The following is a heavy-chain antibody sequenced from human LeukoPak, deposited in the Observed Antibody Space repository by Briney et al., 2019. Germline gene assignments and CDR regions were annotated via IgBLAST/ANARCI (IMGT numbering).Heavy chain of an antibody. V-gene: IGHV3-11*01. Sequence: GGSLRLSCAASGFMFSSHYMSWIRQAPGKGLEWISYITNSGDFVNYADSVKGRFTISRDNAKNSLYLQMNSLRAEDTAVYYCAREARATPDFWGQGTVVTVSS. CDR2: ITNSGDFV. CDR1: GFMFSSHY. J-gene: IGHJ4*02. CDR3: AREARATPDF. D-gene: IGHD1-26*01.